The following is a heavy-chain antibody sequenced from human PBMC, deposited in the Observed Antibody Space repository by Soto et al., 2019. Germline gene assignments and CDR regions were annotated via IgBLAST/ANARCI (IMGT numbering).Heavy chain of an antibody. D-gene: IGHD3-3*01. CDR2: FDPEDGET. CDR3: ATVRDFWSGYHYGMDV. V-gene: IGHV1-24*01. Sequence: GASVKVSCKVSGYTLTELSMHWVRQAPGKGLEWMGGFDPEDGETINAQKFQGRVTMTEDTSTDTAYMELSSLRSEDTAVYYCATVRDFWSGYHYGMDVWGQGTTVTVSS. CDR1: GYTLTELS. J-gene: IGHJ6*02.